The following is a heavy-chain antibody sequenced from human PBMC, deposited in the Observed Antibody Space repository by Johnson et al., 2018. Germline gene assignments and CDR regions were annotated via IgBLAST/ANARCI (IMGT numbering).Heavy chain of an antibody. Sequence: QVQLQESGPGLVKPSETLSLTCTVSGGSISSSSYYWGWIRQPPGKGLEWIGRIYYSGSTYYNPSLKSRVTISVDTSKNQFSLTLSSVTAADTAVYYCARGTFGTFGDLGSRNYYYYYYMDVWGKGTTVTVAS. CDR2: IYYSGST. J-gene: IGHJ6*03. CDR3: ARGTFGTFGDLGSRNYYYYYYMDV. D-gene: IGHD3-10*01. V-gene: IGHV4-39*07. CDR1: GGSISSSSYY.